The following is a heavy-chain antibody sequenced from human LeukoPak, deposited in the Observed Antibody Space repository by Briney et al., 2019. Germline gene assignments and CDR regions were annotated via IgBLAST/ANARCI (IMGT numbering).Heavy chain of an antibody. CDR3: ARGDSTTYLDYFDY. CDR1: GGSVSSGGYS. V-gene: IGHV4-30-2*01. CDR2: IYHSGST. J-gene: IGHJ4*01. D-gene: IGHD2/OR15-2a*01. Sequence: SQTLSLTCVVSGGSVSSGGYSWSWIPQPPGKGLEWIGNIYHSGSTYYNPSLKSRLSMSIDRSKNQFSLRLGSVTAADTAVYFCARGDSTTYLDYFDYWGHGTLVTVSS.